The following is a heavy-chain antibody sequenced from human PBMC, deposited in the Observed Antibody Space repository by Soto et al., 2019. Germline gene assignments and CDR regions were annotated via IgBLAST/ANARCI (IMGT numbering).Heavy chain of an antibody. CDR2: ISSSSSYI. CDR1: GFTFSLYS. V-gene: IGHV3-21*01. J-gene: IGHJ4*02. Sequence: KSGGSLRLSCAASGFTFSLYSMIWVRQAPGKGLEWVSSISSSSSYIYYADSMKGRFTLSRDNAQNSLYLQMNSLRVDDTAVYYCVRARATDSRPDYWGQGTLVTVSS. D-gene: IGHD3-22*01. CDR3: VRARATDSRPDY.